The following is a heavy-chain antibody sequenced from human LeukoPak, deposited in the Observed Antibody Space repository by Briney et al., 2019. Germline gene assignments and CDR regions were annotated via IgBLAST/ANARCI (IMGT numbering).Heavy chain of an antibody. CDR2: IKQDGSEK. Sequence: GGSLRLSCAASGFTFSSYWMSWVRQAPGKGLEWVADIKQDGSEKYYVDSVKGRFTISRDNAKNTLYLQMNSLRAEDTAVYYCARDRWGHSGSHRAYYFDYWGQGTLVTVSS. D-gene: IGHD1-26*01. V-gene: IGHV3-7*01. CDR1: GFTFSSYW. J-gene: IGHJ4*02. CDR3: ARDRWGHSGSHRAYYFDY.